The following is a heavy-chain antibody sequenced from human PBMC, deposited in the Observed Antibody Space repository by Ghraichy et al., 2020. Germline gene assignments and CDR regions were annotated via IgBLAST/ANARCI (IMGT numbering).Heavy chain of an antibody. J-gene: IGHJ6*02. Sequence: GGSLRLSCAASGFTFSSYEMNWVRQAPGKGLEWVSYISSSGSTIYYADSVKGRFTISRDNAKNSLYLQMNSLRAEDTAVYYCAREYHPGEWLRSFYYYYGMDVWGQGTTVTVSS. CDR1: GFTFSSYE. V-gene: IGHV3-48*03. CDR3: AREYHPGEWLRSFYYYYGMDV. CDR2: ISSSGSTI. D-gene: IGHD5-12*01.